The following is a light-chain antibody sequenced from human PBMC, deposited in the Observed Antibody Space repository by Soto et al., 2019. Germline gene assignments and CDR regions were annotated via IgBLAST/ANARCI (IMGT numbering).Light chain of an antibody. J-gene: IGLJ2*01. V-gene: IGLV2-11*01. Sequence: QSALTQPRSVSGSPGQSVTISCTGTSSDVGGYNYVSWYQQHPGKAPKLMIYDVSKRPSGVPDRFSGSKSGNTASLTISGLHAEDEADYHCCSYSGSSVVFGGGTKLTVL. CDR2: DVS. CDR3: CSYSGSSVV. CDR1: SSDVGGYNY.